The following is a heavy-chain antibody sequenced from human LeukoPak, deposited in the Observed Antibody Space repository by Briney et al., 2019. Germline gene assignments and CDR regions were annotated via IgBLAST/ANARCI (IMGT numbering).Heavy chain of an antibody. D-gene: IGHD5-12*01. CDR3: ARGPKWLRGSRYCYYGMDV. Sequence: SGTLSLTCAVYGGSFSGYYWSWIRQPPGKGLEWIGEINHSGSTNYNPSLKSRVTISVDTSKNQFSLKLSSVTAADTAVYYCARGPKWLRGSRYCYYGMDVWGQGTTVTVSS. CDR2: INHSGST. CDR1: GGSFSGYY. V-gene: IGHV4-34*01. J-gene: IGHJ6*02.